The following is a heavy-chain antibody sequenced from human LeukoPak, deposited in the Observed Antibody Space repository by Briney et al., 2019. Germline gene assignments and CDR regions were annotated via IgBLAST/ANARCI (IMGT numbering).Heavy chain of an antibody. D-gene: IGHD3-16*02. Sequence: SETLSLTCTVSGGSISSSSYYWGWIRQPPGKGLEWIGSIYYSGSTYYNPSLKSRVTISVDTSKNQFSLKLSSVTAADTAVYYCARGPMIMFGGVIGNFDYWGQGTLVTVSS. CDR1: GGSISSSSYY. CDR2: IYYSGST. J-gene: IGHJ4*02. CDR3: ARGPMIMFGGVIGNFDY. V-gene: IGHV4-39*01.